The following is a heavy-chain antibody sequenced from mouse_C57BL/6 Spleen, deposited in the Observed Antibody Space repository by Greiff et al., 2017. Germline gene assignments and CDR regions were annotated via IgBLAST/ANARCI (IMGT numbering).Heavy chain of an antibody. CDR3: ARDDGYGSYTY. V-gene: IGHV5-4*03. CDR2: ISDGGSYT. CDR1: GFTFSSYA. D-gene: IGHD2-1*01. J-gene: IGHJ3*01. Sequence: EVMLVESGGGLVKPGGSLKLSCEASGFTFSSYAMPWVRQTPGKRLEWVANISDGGSYTYYHDKVKGRVTISSDNSYYTLYLQMSHLKSEDTAMYYSARDDGYGSYTYWGQGTLVTVSA.